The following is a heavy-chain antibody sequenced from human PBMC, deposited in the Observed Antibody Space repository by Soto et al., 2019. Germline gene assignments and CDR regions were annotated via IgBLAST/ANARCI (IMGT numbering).Heavy chain of an antibody. Sequence: LALTCTVSGGSITSYYWSWIRQPPGQGLQWIGFIHYSGSTKYNPSLESRVTISVDPSQNQLSLKLSSVTAADTAVYYCARESAGSLKNNWFDPWGQCTLVTVSS. CDR3: ARESAGSLKNNWFDP. CDR2: IHYSGST. J-gene: IGHJ5*02. V-gene: IGHV4-59*01. CDR1: GGSITSYY.